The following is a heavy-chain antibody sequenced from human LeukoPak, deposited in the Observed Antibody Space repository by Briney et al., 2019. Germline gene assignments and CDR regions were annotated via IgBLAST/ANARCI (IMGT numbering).Heavy chain of an antibody. CDR1: GFTFSSYG. J-gene: IGHJ1*01. CDR3: AKGFQH. V-gene: IGHV3-30*18. CDR2: ISYDGCNK. Sequence: PGGSLRLSCAASGFTFSSYGMHWVRQAPGKGLEWVAVISYDGCNKYYADSVKGRFTISRDNSKNTLYLQMNSLRAEDTAVYYCAKGFQHWGQGTLVTVSS.